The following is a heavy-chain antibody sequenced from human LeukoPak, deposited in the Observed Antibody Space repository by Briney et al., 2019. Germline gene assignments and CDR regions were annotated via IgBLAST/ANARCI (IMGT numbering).Heavy chain of an antibody. CDR2: ISTNSGDT. CDR1: GYSFIGYY. CDR3: ARWMTTVTLDC. J-gene: IGHJ4*02. Sequence: ASVKLSCTASGYSFIGYYIHWVRQAPGQGLEWMGWISTNSGDTRYERKFQGRVTMTRDTSINTAYMELSRLTSDDTAVYYCARWMTTVTLDCWGQGTLVTVSP. V-gene: IGHV1-2*02. D-gene: IGHD4-17*01.